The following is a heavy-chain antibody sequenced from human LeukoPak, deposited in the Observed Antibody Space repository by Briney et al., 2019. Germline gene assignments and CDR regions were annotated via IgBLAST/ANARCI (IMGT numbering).Heavy chain of an antibody. J-gene: IGHJ4*02. Sequence: PSETLSLTGTVSGGSSSSVSYDWSWTRQPAGKGLEWIGRIYTSGSTNYNPCLKSRVTISVNTSKNQFSLKLSSVTAADTAVYSCARPLSGYSYGYSFDYWGQGTLVTVSS. CDR2: IYTSGST. V-gene: IGHV4-61*02. CDR3: ARPLSGYSYGYSFDY. D-gene: IGHD5-18*01. CDR1: GGSSSSVSYD.